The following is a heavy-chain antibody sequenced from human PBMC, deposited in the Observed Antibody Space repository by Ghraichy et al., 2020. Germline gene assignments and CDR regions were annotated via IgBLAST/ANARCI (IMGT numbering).Heavy chain of an antibody. CDR1: GGSIGSYY. CDR2: IYYTGST. Sequence: SLTCTVSGGSIGSYYLSWIRQPPGKGLEWIGFIYYTGSTSYNPSLKSRATISQDTSKSQFSLKLSAVTAADTALYYCSRDRGGNSGSYYYGMDVWGQGTMVTVSS. D-gene: IGHD4-23*01. J-gene: IGHJ6*02. CDR3: SRDRGGNSGSYYYGMDV. V-gene: IGHV4-59*01.